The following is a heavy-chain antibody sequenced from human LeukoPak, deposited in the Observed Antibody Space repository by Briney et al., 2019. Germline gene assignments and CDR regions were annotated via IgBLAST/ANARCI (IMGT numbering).Heavy chain of an antibody. J-gene: IGHJ4*02. CDR3: AKTRGYCSGGSCYSDY. Sequence: PGGSLRLSCAASGFTFSSYAMTWVRQAPGKGLEWVSAISGSGDSAFYADSVKGRFTISRDNSKQTLYLQMNSLRAEDTAAYYCAKTRGYCSGGSCYSDYWGQGTLVTVSS. V-gene: IGHV3-23*01. D-gene: IGHD2-15*01. CDR1: GFTFSSYA. CDR2: ISGSGDSA.